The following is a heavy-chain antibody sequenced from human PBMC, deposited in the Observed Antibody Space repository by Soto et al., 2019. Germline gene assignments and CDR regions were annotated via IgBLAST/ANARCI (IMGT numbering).Heavy chain of an antibody. D-gene: IGHD1-1*01. CDR1: GGSVSSGSYY. CDR2: IYYSGST. Sequence: SETLSLTCTVSGGSVSSGSYYWSWIRQPPGKGLEWIGYIYYSGSTNYNPSLKSRVTISVDTSKNQFSLKLSSVTAADTAVYYCARGGWLQLFDYWGQGTLVTVSS. CDR3: ARGGWLQLFDY. J-gene: IGHJ4*02. V-gene: IGHV4-61*01.